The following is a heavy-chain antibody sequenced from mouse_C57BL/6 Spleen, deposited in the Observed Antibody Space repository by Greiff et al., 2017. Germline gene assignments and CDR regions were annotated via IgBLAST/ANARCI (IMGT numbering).Heavy chain of an antibody. J-gene: IGHJ2*01. CDR1: GYTFTSYW. CDR3: EKKVYYDISCWRNFDY. CDR2: IDPSDSYT. Sequence: QVQLQQPGAELVKPGASVKLSCKASGYTFTSYWMQWVKQRPGQGLEWIGEIDPSDSYTNYKQKIKGKATLTGDTSSSTAYMQLSSLTSEDSAVYNCEKKVYYDISCWRNFDYWGQGTTLTVSS. V-gene: IGHV1-50*01. D-gene: IGHD1-1*01.